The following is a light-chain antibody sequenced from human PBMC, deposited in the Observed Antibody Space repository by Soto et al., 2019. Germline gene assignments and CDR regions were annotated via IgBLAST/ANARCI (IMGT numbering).Light chain of an antibody. J-gene: IGKJ1*01. Sequence: ETALTQSPATLSLSPGERATLSCRASQSVDTFLAWYQQKPGQAPRLLIYGASSRATGNPDRFSGTGSGTELTRTISTLEPEDFAVYYCQQYGSSPSTFGQGTKVDIK. CDR1: QSVDTF. CDR3: QQYGSSPST. V-gene: IGKV3-20*01. CDR2: GAS.